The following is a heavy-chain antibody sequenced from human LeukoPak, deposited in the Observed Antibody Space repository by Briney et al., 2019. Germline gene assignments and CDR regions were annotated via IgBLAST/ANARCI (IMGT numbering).Heavy chain of an antibody. D-gene: IGHD3-3*01. V-gene: IGHV3-49*04. CDR1: GFTFGDYA. CDR3: TREAKYYDFWGGFLGSYFDY. J-gene: IGHJ4*02. CDR2: IRSKAYGGTT. Sequence: PGRSLRLSCTASGFTFGDYAMSWVRQAPGKGLEWVGFIRSKAYGGTTEYAASVKGRFTISRDDSKSIAYLQMNSLKTEDTAVFYFTREAKYYDFWGGFLGSYFDYWGQGTLVTGSS.